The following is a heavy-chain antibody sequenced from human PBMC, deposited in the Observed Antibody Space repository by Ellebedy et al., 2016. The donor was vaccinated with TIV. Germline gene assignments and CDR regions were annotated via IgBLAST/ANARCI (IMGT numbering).Heavy chain of an antibody. CDR3: AKASQPGPATDDY. CDR2: ISGSGGST. D-gene: IGHD2-15*01. Sequence: GGSLRLXCAASGFTFSSYAMSWVRQAPGKGLEWVSAISGSGGSTYYADSVKGRFTISRDNSKNTLYLQMNSLRAEDTAVYYCAKASQPGPATDDYWGQGTLVTVSS. CDR1: GFTFSSYA. V-gene: IGHV3-23*01. J-gene: IGHJ4*02.